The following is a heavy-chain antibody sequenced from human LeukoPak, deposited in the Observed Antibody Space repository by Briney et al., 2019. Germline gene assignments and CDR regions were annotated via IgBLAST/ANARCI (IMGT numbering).Heavy chain of an antibody. D-gene: IGHD3-10*01. CDR1: GGSITRGPYF. CDR3: ARERGGEGDLDI. CDR2: VHTNGNI. J-gene: IGHJ3*02. Sequence: SETLSLTCTVSGGSITRGPYFWNWIRQPAGEGLEWIGRVHTNGNINYSPPLKSRASISVDTSKNQVSLKLTSVTAADTAVYYCARERGGEGDLDIWGQGTTVTVSS. V-gene: IGHV4-61*02.